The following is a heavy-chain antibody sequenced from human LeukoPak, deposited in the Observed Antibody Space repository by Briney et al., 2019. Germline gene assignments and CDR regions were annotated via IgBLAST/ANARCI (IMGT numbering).Heavy chain of an antibody. Sequence: SETLSLTCTVSGGSIGSSSYYWSWIRQPAGKGLEWIGRIYTSGSTNYNPSLKSRVTMSIDTSKNQFSLKLSSVTAADTAVYYCARTTASNYAVYWGQGTLVTVSS. CDR1: GGSIGSSSYY. J-gene: IGHJ4*02. CDR2: IYTSGST. D-gene: IGHD4-11*01. CDR3: ARTTASNYAVY. V-gene: IGHV4-61*02.